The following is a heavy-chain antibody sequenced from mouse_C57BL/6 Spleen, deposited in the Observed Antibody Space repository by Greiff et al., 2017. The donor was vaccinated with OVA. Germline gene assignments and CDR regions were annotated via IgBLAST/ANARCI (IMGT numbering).Heavy chain of an antibody. Sequence: EVQLVESGPGLVKPSQSLSLTCSVTGYSITSGYYWNWLRQFPGNKLEWMGYISYDGSNNSNPSLKNRISITRDTSKNQFFLKLNSVTTEDTATDYCARDWAYGSSYGGYYAMDDWGQGTSVTVSS. CDR1: GYSITSGYY. V-gene: IGHV3-6*01. D-gene: IGHD1-1*01. J-gene: IGHJ4*01. CDR2: ISYDGSN. CDR3: ARDWAYGSSYGGYYAMDD.